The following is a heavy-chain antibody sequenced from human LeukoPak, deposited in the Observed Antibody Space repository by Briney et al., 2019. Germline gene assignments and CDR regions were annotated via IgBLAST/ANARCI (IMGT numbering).Heavy chain of an antibody. Sequence: PGGSLRLSCAASGFTFSSYAMSWVRQAPGKGLEWVSAISGSGGSTYYADSVKGRFTISRDNSKNTLHLQMNSLRAEDTAVYYCAKVRLGELSFDYWGQGTLVTVSS. V-gene: IGHV3-23*01. D-gene: IGHD3-16*02. CDR3: AKVRLGELSFDY. CDR2: ISGSGGST. J-gene: IGHJ4*02. CDR1: GFTFSSYA.